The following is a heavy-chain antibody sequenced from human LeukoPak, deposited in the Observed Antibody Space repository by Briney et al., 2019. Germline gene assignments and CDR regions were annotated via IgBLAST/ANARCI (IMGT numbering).Heavy chain of an antibody. CDR2: IYHSGST. J-gene: IGHJ6*03. Sequence: SETLSLTCTVSGYSISSGYYWGWIRQPPGKGLEWIGSIYHSGSTYYDPSLKSRVTISVDTSKNQFSLKLSSVTAADTAVYYCARVVWAVAGDFGYYYYYYMDVWGKGTTVTVSS. D-gene: IGHD6-19*01. CDR3: ARVVWAVAGDFGYYYYYYMDV. CDR1: GYSISSGYY. V-gene: IGHV4-38-2*02.